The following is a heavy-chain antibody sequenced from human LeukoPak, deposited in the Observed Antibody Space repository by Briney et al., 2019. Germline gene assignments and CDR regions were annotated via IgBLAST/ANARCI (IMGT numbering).Heavy chain of an antibody. V-gene: IGHV4-34*01. CDR3: ARDRAVGAEGGYYYYGMDV. D-gene: IGHD1-26*01. Sequence: SETLSLTCAVSGGSFSGYYWSWIRQPPGKGLEWIGEINHSGSTNYNPSLKSRVTISVDTSKNQFSLKLSSVTAADTAVYYCARDRAVGAEGGYYYYGMDVWGQGTTVTVSS. CDR1: GGSFSGYY. CDR2: INHSGST. J-gene: IGHJ6*02.